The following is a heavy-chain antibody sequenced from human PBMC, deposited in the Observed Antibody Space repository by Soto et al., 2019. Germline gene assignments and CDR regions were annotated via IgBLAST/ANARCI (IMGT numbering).Heavy chain of an antibody. J-gene: IGHJ4*02. CDR2: IYYSGST. CDR1: DVSISSGDYY. Sequence: PSETLSLTCTVSDVSISSGDYYWSWIRQPPGKGLEWIGYIYYSGSTYYNPSLKGRLTISRDNAKNTLYLQMNSLRVEDTAVYFCARGDGDRYDGNGYLGRHWGQGTLVTVSS. CDR3: ARGDGDRYDGNGYLGRH. D-gene: IGHD3-22*01. V-gene: IGHV4-30-4*01.